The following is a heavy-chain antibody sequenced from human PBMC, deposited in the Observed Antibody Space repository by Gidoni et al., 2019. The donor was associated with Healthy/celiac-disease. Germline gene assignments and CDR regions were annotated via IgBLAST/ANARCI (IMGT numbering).Heavy chain of an antibody. Sequence: QVQLQESGPGLVRPWEPLSLTGAVPGYSISSGYYWGWIRQPPGKGLEWFGSIYHSGSTYYDPSLKSRVTISVDTSKNQFSLKLSSVTAADTAVYYCARLWAYSGSYYARDYWGQGTLVTVSS. D-gene: IGHD1-26*01. J-gene: IGHJ4*02. CDR3: ARLWAYSGSYYARDY. V-gene: IGHV4-38-2*01. CDR1: GYSISSGYY. CDR2: IYHSGST.